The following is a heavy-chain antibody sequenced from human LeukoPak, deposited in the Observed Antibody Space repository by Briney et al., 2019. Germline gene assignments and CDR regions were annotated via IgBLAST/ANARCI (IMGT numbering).Heavy chain of an antibody. D-gene: IGHD1-26*01. V-gene: IGHV4-59*01. Sequence: SETLSLTCTVSGDSISFYYWNRIRQSPGKGLEWIGYISYTGSTNYNPSLKSRVTISVDTSKNQFSLKLSSVTAADTAVYYCARDSGSGNYFWFDPWGQGTLVTVSS. J-gene: IGHJ5*02. CDR3: ARDSGSGNYFWFDP. CDR2: ISYTGST. CDR1: GDSISFYY.